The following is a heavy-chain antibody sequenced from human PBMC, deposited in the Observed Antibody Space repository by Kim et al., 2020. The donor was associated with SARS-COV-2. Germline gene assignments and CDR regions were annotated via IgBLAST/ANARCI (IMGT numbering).Heavy chain of an antibody. V-gene: IGHV3-30*01. D-gene: IGHD3-22*01. CDR3: ARDYYDSSGYSYGMDV. Sequence: DSVKGRFTISRDNSKNTLYLQMNSLRAEDTAVYYCARDYYDSSGYSYGMDVWGQGTTLTVSS. J-gene: IGHJ6*02.